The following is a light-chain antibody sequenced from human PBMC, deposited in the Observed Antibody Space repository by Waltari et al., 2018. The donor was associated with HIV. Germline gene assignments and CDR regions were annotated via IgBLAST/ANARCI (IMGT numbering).Light chain of an antibody. CDR2: SNN. V-gene: IGLV1-44*01. CDR3: AAWDDRLNLWV. Sequence: QSVLTQPPSASGTPGQRVTIPCSGRSPHIGSNTVTWYQQLPGTAPNLLISSNNQRPSGVPDRFSGSKSGTSASLAISGLQSEDEARYYCAAWDDRLNLWVFGGGTKLTVL. J-gene: IGLJ3*02. CDR1: SPHIGSNT.